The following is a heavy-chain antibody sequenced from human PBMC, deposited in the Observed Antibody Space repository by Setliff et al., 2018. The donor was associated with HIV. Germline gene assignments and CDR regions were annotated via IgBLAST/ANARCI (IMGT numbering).Heavy chain of an antibody. CDR3: ARIVATITCYDY. V-gene: IGHV4-4*07. J-gene: IGHJ4*02. D-gene: IGHD5-12*01. CDR1: GGSISNYY. Sequence: SETLSLTCTVSGGSISNYYWSWLRQPPGKGLEWIGRIFSSGSTSYNSSLKSRVTMSVDTSKNQFSLRLTSVTAADSAVYYCARIVATITCYDYWGQGTLVTVSP. CDR2: IFSSGST.